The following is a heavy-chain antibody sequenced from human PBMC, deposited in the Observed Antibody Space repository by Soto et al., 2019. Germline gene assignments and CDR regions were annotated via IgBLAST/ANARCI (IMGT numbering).Heavy chain of an antibody. J-gene: IGHJ5*02. V-gene: IGHV4-59*01. Sequence: QVQLQESGPGLVKPSETLSLTCTVSGGSISSYYWSWIRQPPGKGLEWIGYIYYSGSTNYNPSLKSRVTISVDTSKNQFSPKLSSVTAADTAVYYCARDVAAYQNWFDPWGQGTLVTVSS. D-gene: IGHD6-13*01. CDR1: GGSISSYY. CDR2: IYYSGST. CDR3: ARDVAAYQNWFDP.